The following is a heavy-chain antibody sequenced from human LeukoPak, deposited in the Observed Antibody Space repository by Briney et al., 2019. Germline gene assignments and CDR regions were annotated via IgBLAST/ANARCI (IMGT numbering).Heavy chain of an antibody. CDR1: GYSFTGYY. Sequence: ASVKVSCKASGYSFTGYYMHWVRQAPGQGLEWMGWINPNSGGTNYAQKFQGRVTMTRDTSISTAYMELSRLRSDNTAVYYCTRGKDFGYNWFDPWGQGTLVTVSS. D-gene: IGHD3-10*01. V-gene: IGHV1-2*02. CDR2: INPNSGGT. CDR3: TRGKDFGYNWFDP. J-gene: IGHJ5*02.